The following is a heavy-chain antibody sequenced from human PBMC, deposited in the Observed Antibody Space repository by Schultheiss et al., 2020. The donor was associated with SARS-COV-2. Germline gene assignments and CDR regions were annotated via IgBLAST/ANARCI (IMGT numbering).Heavy chain of an antibody. J-gene: IGHJ4*02. Sequence: SETLSLTCTVSGGSISSSSYYWGWIRQPPGKGLEWIGSIYYSGSTYYNPSLKSRVTISVDTSKNQFSLKLSSVTAADTAVYYCARAVRSAMDYYFDYWGQGTLVTVSS. CDR1: GGSISSSSYY. D-gene: IGHD5-18*01. CDR3: ARAVRSAMDYYFDY. CDR2: IYYSGST. V-gene: IGHV4-39*01.